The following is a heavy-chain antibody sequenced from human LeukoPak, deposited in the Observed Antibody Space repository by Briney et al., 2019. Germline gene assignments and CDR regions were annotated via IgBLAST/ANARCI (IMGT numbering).Heavy chain of an antibody. CDR3: ERLYSGSYYERDY. CDR2: IYYGGST. J-gene: IGHJ4*02. V-gene: IGHV4-39*01. CDR1: GDSISSDIYS. Sequence: SETLSLTCTVSGDSISSDIYSWGWIRQPPGKGLEWIGTIYYGGSTYYNPSLKSRVTTSVDTSKNQFSLRLSSVTAADTAVYYCERLYSGSYYERDYWGQGTVVTVSS. D-gene: IGHD1-26*01.